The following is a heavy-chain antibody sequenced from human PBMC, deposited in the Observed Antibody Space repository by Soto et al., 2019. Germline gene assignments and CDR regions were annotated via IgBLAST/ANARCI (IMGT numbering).Heavy chain of an antibody. J-gene: IGHJ1*01. CDR2: ISGRSTDI. V-gene: IGHV3-11*06. CDR1: GFTFGDYY. Sequence: GGSLRLSCAASGFTFGDYYINWIRQAPGKGLEWVSYISGRSTDIKYADSVRGRFTISRDNAENSVYLQMNSLRVEDTAVYYCASHLGVYSPSFQHWGQGTLVTVSS. D-gene: IGHD2-8*01. CDR3: ASHLGVYSPSFQH.